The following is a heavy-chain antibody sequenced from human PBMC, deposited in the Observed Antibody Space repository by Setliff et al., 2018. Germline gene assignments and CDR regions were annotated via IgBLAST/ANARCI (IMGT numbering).Heavy chain of an antibody. CDR2: IYYSGST. J-gene: IGHJ4*02. D-gene: IGHD4-17*01. Sequence: SETLSLTCAVYGGSFSGYYWSWIRQPPGKGLEWIGYIYYSGSTYYNPSFKSRVTISVDTSKNQFSLKLSSVTAADTAVYYCAREPHYGDYLLDYWGRGTLVTVSS. V-gene: IGHV4-34*09. CDR1: GGSFSGYY. CDR3: AREPHYGDYLLDY.